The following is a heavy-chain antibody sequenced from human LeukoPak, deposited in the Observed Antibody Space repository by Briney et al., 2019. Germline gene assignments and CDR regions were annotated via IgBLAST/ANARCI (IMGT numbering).Heavy chain of an antibody. CDR1: GFTFSSYS. CDR3: AKALSAAAGPSGPDY. Sequence: PGGSLRLSCAASGFTFSSYSMNWVRQAPGKGLEWVSSISSSSSYIYYADSVKGRFTISRDNAKNSLYLQMNSLRAEDTALYYCAKALSAAAGPSGPDYWGQGTLVTVSS. CDR2: ISSSSSYI. V-gene: IGHV3-21*04. J-gene: IGHJ4*02. D-gene: IGHD6-13*01.